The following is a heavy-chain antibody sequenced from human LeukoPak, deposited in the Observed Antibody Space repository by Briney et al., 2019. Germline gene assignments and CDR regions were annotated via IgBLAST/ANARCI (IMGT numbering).Heavy chain of an antibody. J-gene: IGHJ4*02. Sequence: GGSLRLSCTASGFTFGDYAMSWFRQAPGKGLEWVGFIRSKAYGGTTEYAASVKGRFTISRDDSKSIAYLQMNSLKTEDTAVYYCIRDGKGSGSYYEMVGDFFDNWGQGTLVTVSS. CDR2: IRSKAYGGTT. CDR1: GFTFGDYA. CDR3: IRDGKGSGSYYEMVGDFFDN. D-gene: IGHD3-10*01. V-gene: IGHV3-49*03.